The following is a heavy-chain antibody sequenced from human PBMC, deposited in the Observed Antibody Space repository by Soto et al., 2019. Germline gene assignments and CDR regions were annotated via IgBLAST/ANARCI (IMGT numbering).Heavy chain of an antibody. CDR1: GDTFTGYY. CDR2: INPNSGVT. V-gene: IGHV1-2*04. Sequence: QVQLVQSGAEVKKPGASVTVSCRASGDTFTGYYMHWVRQAPGQGLEWMGWINPNSGVTKYAQKFQGWVTMTRDTSIRTVYMQLSRLRSDDTAVYYCARESGGATATLDYYYFYVDVWGTGTTVTVSS. CDR3: ARESGGATATLDYYYFYVDV. J-gene: IGHJ6*03. D-gene: IGHD5-12*01.